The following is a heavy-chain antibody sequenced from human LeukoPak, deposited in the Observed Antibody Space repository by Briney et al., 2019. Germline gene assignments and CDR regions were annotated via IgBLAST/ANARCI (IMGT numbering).Heavy chain of an antibody. D-gene: IGHD2-2*01. CDR2: ISLDGGAE. J-gene: IGHJ4*02. Sequence: GGSLRLSCDASGFTFNTHWMNWVRHAPGKCLEWMANISLDGGAEVYVDSVKGRFTSSRDNAKNSVYLQMNNVRAEDTGVYYCSGRSGFSSIYWGQGILVTVSS. V-gene: IGHV3-7*01. CDR3: SGRSGFSSIY. CDR1: GFTFNTHW.